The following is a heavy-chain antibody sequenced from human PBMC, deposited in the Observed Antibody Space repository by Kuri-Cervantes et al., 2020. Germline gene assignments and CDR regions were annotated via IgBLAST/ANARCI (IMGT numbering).Heavy chain of an antibody. CDR1: GFTLSSYA. Sequence: GESLKISCAASGFTLSSYAMSWVRQAPGKGLEWVSAISGSGGSTYYADSVKGRFTISRDNSKNTLYLQMNSLRAEDTAVYYCAKGAVGATGRNNWFDPWGQGTLVTVSS. CDR3: AKGAVGATGRNNWFDP. CDR2: ISGSGGST. J-gene: IGHJ5*02. D-gene: IGHD1-26*01. V-gene: IGHV3-23*01.